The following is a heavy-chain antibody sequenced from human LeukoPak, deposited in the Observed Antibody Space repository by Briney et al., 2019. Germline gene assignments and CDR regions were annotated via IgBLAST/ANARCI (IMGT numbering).Heavy chain of an antibody. CDR2: IYSGGST. CDR3: ARDGAGPDAFDI. Sequence: GGSLRLSCAASGFTFSSFGMHRVRQAPGKGLEWVSVIYSGGSTYYADSVKGRFTISRDNSKNTLYLQMNSLRAEDTAVYYCARDGAGPDAFDIWGQGTMVTVSS. CDR1: GFTFSSFG. J-gene: IGHJ3*02. D-gene: IGHD6-19*01. V-gene: IGHV3-66*01.